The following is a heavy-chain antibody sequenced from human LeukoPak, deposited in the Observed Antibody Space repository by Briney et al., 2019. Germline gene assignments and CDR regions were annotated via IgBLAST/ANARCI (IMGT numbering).Heavy chain of an antibody. V-gene: IGHV4-30-4*01. D-gene: IGHD3-22*01. Sequence: SETLSLTCTVSGGSISSGDYYWSWIRQPPGKGLEWIGYIYYSGSTYYNPSLKSRVTISVDTSKNQFSLKLSSVTAADTAVYYCARESPYYYDSSGYRVFDYWGQGTLVTVSS. CDR1: GGSISSGDYY. CDR2: IYYSGST. CDR3: ARESPYYYDSSGYRVFDY. J-gene: IGHJ4*02.